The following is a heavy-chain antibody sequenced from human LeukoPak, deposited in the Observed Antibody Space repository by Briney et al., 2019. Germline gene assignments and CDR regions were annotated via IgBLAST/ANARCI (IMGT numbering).Heavy chain of an antibody. CDR2: IRFDGSYK. CDR3: AKVRQGYCSGGSCSRCGTPMDV. CDR1: GFTFSSYG. D-gene: IGHD2-15*01. V-gene: IGHV3-30*02. J-gene: IGHJ6*03. Sequence: GGSLRLSCAASGFTFSSYGMHWVRQAPGKGLEWVAFIRFDGSYKDYADSVKGRFTISRDKSKNTLYLQMNSLRAEDTAVYYCAKVRQGYCSGGSCSRCGTPMDVWGKGTTVTISS.